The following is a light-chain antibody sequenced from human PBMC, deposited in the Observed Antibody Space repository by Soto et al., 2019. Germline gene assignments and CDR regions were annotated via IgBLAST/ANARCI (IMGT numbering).Light chain of an antibody. CDR1: QSVLYNVNDKNY. J-gene: IGKJ1*01. CDR3: HLYYSSPPRT. CDR2: WAS. Sequence: DIVMTQSPDSLAVSLGERATIKCKSSQSVLYNVNDKNYLAWYQQKPGQPPKLLISWASTRESGVPDRFSGSGSVTDFTLTINTLQAEDVAVYYWHLYYSSPPRTFGQGTRVEIK. V-gene: IGKV4-1*01.